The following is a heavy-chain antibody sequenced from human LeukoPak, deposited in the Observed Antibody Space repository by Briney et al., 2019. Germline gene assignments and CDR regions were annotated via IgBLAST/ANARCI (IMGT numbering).Heavy chain of an antibody. Sequence: SQTLSLTCTVSGGSISSGGFYWTWIRQHPGKGLEWIGYIYDSGNTYYNPSLKSRLTISVDRSKNQFSLKLTSVTAADTAVYYCARVRMVRGVIGGDFDYWGQGTLVTVSS. CDR1: GGSISSGGFY. J-gene: IGHJ4*02. D-gene: IGHD3-10*01. CDR2: IYDSGNT. CDR3: ARVRMVRGVIGGDFDY. V-gene: IGHV4-31*03.